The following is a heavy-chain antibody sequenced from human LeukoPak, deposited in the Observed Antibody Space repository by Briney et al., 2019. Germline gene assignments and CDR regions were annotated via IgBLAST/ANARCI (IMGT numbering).Heavy chain of an antibody. J-gene: IGHJ2*01. CDR1: GGSISSYY. V-gene: IGHV4-4*07. Sequence: SETLSLTCTVSGGSISSYYWSWIRQSAGKGLEWIGRIYTSGSTNYNPSLKSRVTMSVDTSKNQFSLKLSSVTAADTAVYYCARDLRRNWCFDLWGRGTLVTVSS. CDR2: IYTSGST. CDR3: ARDLRRNWCFDL.